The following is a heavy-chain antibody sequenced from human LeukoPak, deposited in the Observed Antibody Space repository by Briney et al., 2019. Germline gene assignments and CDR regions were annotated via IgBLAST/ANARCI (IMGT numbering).Heavy chain of an antibody. V-gene: IGHV4-34*01. CDR3: ARGNWAEDGYFDY. D-gene: IGHD7-27*01. CDR1: GGSISSYY. CDR2: INHSGST. Sequence: SETLSLTCAVSGGSISSYYWSWIRQPPGKGLEWIGEINHSGSTNYNPSLKSRVTISVDTSKNQFSLKLSSVTAADTAVYYCARGNWAEDGYFDYWGQGTLVTVSS. J-gene: IGHJ4*02.